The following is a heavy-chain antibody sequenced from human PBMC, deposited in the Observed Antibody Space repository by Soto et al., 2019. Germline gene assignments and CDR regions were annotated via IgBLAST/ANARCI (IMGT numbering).Heavy chain of an antibody. Sequence: QVQLQESGPGLVKPSETLSLTCTVSGGSISSYYWSWIRQPPGKGLEWIGYIYYSGSTNYNPSLKSRVTISVDTSKNQFSLKLSSVTAADTAVYYCARCRGYYYYMDVWGKGTTVTVSS. J-gene: IGHJ6*03. V-gene: IGHV4-59*01. CDR2: IYYSGST. CDR1: GGSISSYY. CDR3: ARCRGYYYYMDV.